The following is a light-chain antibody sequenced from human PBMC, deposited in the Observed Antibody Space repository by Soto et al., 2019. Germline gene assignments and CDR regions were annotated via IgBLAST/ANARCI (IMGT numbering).Light chain of an antibody. CDR1: EGISSN. V-gene: IGKV3D-15*01. CDR3: QQYNDWVT. CDR2: GAS. J-gene: IGKJ5*01. Sequence: EIVMTQSPATLSVSPGERATLXXRASEGISSNLAWYQQKPGQAPRLLIYGASTRATGIPARFGGSGSETEFTLTISSLESEDVALYYCQQYNDWVTFGQGTRLEIK.